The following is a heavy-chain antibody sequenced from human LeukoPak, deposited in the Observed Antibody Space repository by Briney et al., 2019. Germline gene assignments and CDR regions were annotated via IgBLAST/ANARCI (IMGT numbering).Heavy chain of an antibody. D-gene: IGHD2/OR15-2a*01. V-gene: IGHV4-4*07. CDR1: GGSISSYY. CDR2: IYTSGST. Sequence: SETLSLTYTVSGGSISSYYWSWVRQPAGKGLGWIGRIYTSGSTNHNPSLKSRVTMSVDTSKNQFSLKLSSVTAADTAVYYCAGHHPRNTVDFWGQGTLVTVSS. CDR3: AGHHPRNTVDF. J-gene: IGHJ4*02.